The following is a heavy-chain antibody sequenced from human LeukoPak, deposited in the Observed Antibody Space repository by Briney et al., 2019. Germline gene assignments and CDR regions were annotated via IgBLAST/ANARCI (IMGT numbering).Heavy chain of an antibody. V-gene: IGHV4-59*08. CDR1: GGLSSSYY. CDR2: IYYSGST. D-gene: IGHD4-17*01. J-gene: IGHJ4*02. Sequence: SETLPLNCNVAGGLSSSYYWSWIRQPPGQGLEWIGYIYYSGSTNYNPSLKSRVTISVDTSKNQFSLKLSSVTAADTAVYYCARLTYGDYDYWGQGTLVTVSS. CDR3: ARLTYGDYDY.